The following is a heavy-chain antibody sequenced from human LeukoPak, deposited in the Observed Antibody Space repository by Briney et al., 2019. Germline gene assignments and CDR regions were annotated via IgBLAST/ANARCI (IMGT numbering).Heavy chain of an antibody. CDR3: ARASVGYSSSWPFDP. V-gene: IGHV4-34*01. CDR2: INHSGST. Sequence: SETRSLTCAVYGGSFSGYYWSWIRQPPGKGLEWIGEINHSGSTNYNPSLKSRVTISVDTSKNQFSLKLSSVTAADTAVYYCARASVGYSSSWPFDPWGQGTLVTVSS. J-gene: IGHJ5*02. D-gene: IGHD6-13*01. CDR1: GGSFSGYY.